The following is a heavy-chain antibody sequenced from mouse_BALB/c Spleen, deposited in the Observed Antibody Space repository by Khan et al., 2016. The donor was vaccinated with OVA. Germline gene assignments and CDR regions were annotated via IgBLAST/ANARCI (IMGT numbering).Heavy chain of an antibody. J-gene: IGHJ3*01. D-gene: IGHD3-2*02. Sequence: QVQLQQSGPELVKPGASVKMSCKASGYTFTDYLISWVKQRTGQGLEWIGEIYPGSGYTYYNEKFKGKATLTSDKSSNTVYIQLSSLTSEDSAVYFCARAGYGGFAYWGQGTLVTVSA. V-gene: IGHV1-81*01. CDR2: IYPGSGYT. CDR3: ARAGYGGFAY. CDR1: GYTFTDYL.